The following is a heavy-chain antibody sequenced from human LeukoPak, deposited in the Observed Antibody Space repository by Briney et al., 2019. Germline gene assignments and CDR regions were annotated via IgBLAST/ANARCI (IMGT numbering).Heavy chain of an antibody. CDR3: ASLTYYDILTGPFDY. D-gene: IGHD3-9*01. Sequence: GGSLRLSCAASGFTFSSYAMSWVRPAPGEGREWVSAICVVGGGTYYADSVKGRVSISRENSKNTLYLQMNSLRAEDTAVYYCASLTYYDILTGPFDYWGQGTLVTVSS. CDR2: ICVVGGGT. J-gene: IGHJ4*02. CDR1: GFTFSSYA. V-gene: IGHV3-23*01.